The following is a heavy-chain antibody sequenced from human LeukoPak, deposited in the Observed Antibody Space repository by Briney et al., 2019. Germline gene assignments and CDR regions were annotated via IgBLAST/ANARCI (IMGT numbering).Heavy chain of an antibody. CDR3: TRTPWGYSSYYWFDP. CDR1: GFTFSGSA. J-gene: IGHJ5*02. Sequence: PGGSLRLSCAASGFTFSGSAMHWVRQASGKRLEWVGRIRSKANSYATAYAASVKGRFTISRDDSKNTAYLQMNSLKTEDTAVYYCTRTPWGYSSYYWFDPWGQGTLVTVSS. V-gene: IGHV3-73*01. D-gene: IGHD6-19*01. CDR2: IRSKANSYAT.